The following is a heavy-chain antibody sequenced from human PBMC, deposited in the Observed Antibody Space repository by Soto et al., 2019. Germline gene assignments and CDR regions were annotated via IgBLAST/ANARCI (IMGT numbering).Heavy chain of an antibody. CDR2: MNPNSGNT. CDR3: ASEYSSGWSKD. V-gene: IGHV1-8*01. Sequence: QVQLVQCGAEVKKPGASVKVACKDCGYTFTSYDLNWVRQATGQGLEWMGWMNPNSGNTGYAQKFQGRVTMTRNTSISTAYMELSSLRSEDTAVYYCASEYSSGWSKDWGQGTLVTVSS. D-gene: IGHD6-19*01. J-gene: IGHJ4*02. CDR1: GYTFTSYD.